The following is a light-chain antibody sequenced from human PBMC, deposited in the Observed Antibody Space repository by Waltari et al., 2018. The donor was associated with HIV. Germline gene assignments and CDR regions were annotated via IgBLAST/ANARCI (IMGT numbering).Light chain of an antibody. CDR1: QSISGF. CDR3: QQSYYNPLT. V-gene: IGKV1-39*01. Sequence: DVQMTQSPSSLSASIGDRVTVTCRASQSISGFLNWYQQKPGTAPKLLISAASTLQSGVPSRFSGSGSMTDFTLTISGLQPEDSATYYCQQSYYNPLTFGGGTKVEIK. CDR2: AAS. J-gene: IGKJ4*01.